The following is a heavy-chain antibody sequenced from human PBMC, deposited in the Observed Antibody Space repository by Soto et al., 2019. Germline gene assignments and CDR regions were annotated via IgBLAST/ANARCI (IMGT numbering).Heavy chain of an antibody. CDR1: GGTFSSYS. CDR2: IIPIFGTA. CDR3: ARAPQPAAIHDAGYYYYGMDV. V-gene: IGHV1-69*13. J-gene: IGHJ6*02. Sequence: SVKVSCKASGGTFSSYSISWVRQAPGQGLEWMGGIIPIFGTANYAQKFQGRVTITADESTSTAYMELSSLRSEDTAVYYCARAPQPAAIHDAGYYYYGMDVWGQGTTVTVS. D-gene: IGHD2-2*02.